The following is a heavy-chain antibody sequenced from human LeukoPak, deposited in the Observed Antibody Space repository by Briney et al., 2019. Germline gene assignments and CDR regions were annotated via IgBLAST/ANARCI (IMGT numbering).Heavy chain of an antibody. D-gene: IGHD3-3*01. Sequence: GGSLRLSCAASGFTFSSYAMSWVRQAPGKGLEWVSAISGSGGSTYYADSVKGRFTISRDNSKNTLYLQMNSLRAEDTAVYYCAKVSSYYDFWSGYYPYYFDYWGRGTLVTVSS. V-gene: IGHV3-23*01. CDR3: AKVSSYYDFWSGYYPYYFDY. CDR1: GFTFSSYA. CDR2: ISGSGGST. J-gene: IGHJ4*02.